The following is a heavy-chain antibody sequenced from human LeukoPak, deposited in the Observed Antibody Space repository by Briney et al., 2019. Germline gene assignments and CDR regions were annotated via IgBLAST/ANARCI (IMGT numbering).Heavy chain of an antibody. V-gene: IGHV1-69*13. Sequence: GASVKVSCKASGYTFTSYGISWVRQAPGQGLEWMGGIIPIFGTANYAQKFQGRVTITADESTSTAYMELSSLRSEDTAVYYCARDNAQVPAAMRRYYYYGMDVWGKGTTVTVSS. J-gene: IGHJ6*04. CDR2: IIPIFGTA. CDR3: ARDNAQVPAAMRRYYYYGMDV. D-gene: IGHD2-2*01. CDR1: GYTFTSYG.